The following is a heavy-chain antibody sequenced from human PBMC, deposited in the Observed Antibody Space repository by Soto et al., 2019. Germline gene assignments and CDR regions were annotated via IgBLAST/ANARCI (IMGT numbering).Heavy chain of an antibody. CDR1: GGSISGYY. CDR2: ISYSGNT. Sequence: SETLSLTCTVSGGSISGYYWSWIRQSPGKGLEWIGYISYSGNTNYNPSLKSRVTISVDMSENQFSLKLSSLTAADTAVYYCARGGGNHDYWGQGALVTVSS. J-gene: IGHJ4*02. CDR3: ARGGGNHDY. D-gene: IGHD3-16*01. V-gene: IGHV4-59*01.